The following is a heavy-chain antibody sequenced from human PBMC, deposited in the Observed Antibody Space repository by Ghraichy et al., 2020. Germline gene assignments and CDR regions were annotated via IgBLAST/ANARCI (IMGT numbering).Heavy chain of an antibody. CDR3: ARDLENSSPPRDY. J-gene: IGHJ4*02. Sequence: GGSLRLSCAASGFAFSSFGMNWVRQAPGKGLEWISYISPRTTIIYYSNSVKGRFTISRDDAKNSLYLQMNSLRDEDTAMYYCARDLENSSPPRDYWGQGTLVTVSS. V-gene: IGHV3-48*02. CDR1: GFAFSSFG. D-gene: IGHD6-6*01. CDR2: ISPRTTII.